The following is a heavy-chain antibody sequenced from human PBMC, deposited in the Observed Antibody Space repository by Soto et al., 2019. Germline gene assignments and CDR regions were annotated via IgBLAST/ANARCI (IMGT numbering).Heavy chain of an antibody. CDR3: ARDRDVVVVAAPYYYYYGMDV. J-gene: IGHJ6*02. D-gene: IGHD2-15*01. CDR2: ISAYNGNT. CDR1: GYTFTSYG. Sequence: GASVKVSCKASGYTFTSYGISWVRQAPGQGLEWMGWISAYNGNTNYAQKLQGRVTMTTDTSTSTAYMELRSLRSDDTAVYYCARDRDVVVVAAPYYYYYGMDVWGQGTTVTVSS. V-gene: IGHV1-18*04.